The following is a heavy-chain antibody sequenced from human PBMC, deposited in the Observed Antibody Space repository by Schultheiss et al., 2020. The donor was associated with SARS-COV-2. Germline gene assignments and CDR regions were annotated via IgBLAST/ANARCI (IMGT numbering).Heavy chain of an antibody. CDR3: ARRSYYGIFDY. CDR2: IYHSGST. CDR1: GGSSSSYY. J-gene: IGHJ4*02. D-gene: IGHD1-26*01. Sequence: SQTLSLTCTVSGGSSSSYYWSWLRQPPGKGLEWIGYIYHSGSTDYNPSLKSRVTISVDTSKNQFSLKLSSVTAADTAVYYCARRSYYGIFDYWGQGTLVTVSS. V-gene: IGHV4-59*08.